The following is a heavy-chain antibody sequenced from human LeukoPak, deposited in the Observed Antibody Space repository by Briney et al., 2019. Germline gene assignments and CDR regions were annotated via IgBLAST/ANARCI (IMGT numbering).Heavy chain of an antibody. CDR3: ARVRVSSSWAFDY. Sequence: TGGSLRLSCAASGFTFNNYGMHWVRQAPGKGLEWVAFIRYNGNNQYYADSVKGRFTISRDNSKNTLYLQMNSLRAEDTAVYYCARVRVSSSWAFDYWGQGTLATVSS. CDR1: GFTFNNYG. D-gene: IGHD6-13*01. V-gene: IGHV3-30*02. J-gene: IGHJ4*02. CDR2: IRYNGNNQ.